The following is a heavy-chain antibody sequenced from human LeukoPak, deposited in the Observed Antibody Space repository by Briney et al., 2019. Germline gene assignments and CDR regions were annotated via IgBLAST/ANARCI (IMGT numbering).Heavy chain of an antibody. V-gene: IGHV1-2*06. CDR2: INPNSGGT. Sequence: EASVKVSCKASGYTFTGYYMHWVRQAPGQGLEWMGRINPNSGGTNYAQKFQGRVTMTRDTSISTAYMELSRLRSDDTAVYYCARIYYSSSWYFAVVPGGYYYGMDVWGQGTTVTVSS. D-gene: IGHD6-13*01. J-gene: IGHJ6*02. CDR1: GYTFTGYY. CDR3: ARIYYSSSWYFAVVPGGYYYGMDV.